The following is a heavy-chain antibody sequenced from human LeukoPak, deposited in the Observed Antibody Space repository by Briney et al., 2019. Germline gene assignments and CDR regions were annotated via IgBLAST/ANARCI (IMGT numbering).Heavy chain of an antibody. D-gene: IGHD3-10*01. V-gene: IGHV1-8*01. CDR3: ARKVIRFGELIP. Sequence: ASVKVSCKASGYTFTSYDINWVRQATGQGLEWMGWMNPNSGNTGYAQKFQGRVTMTRNTSISTAYMELSSLRSEDPAVYYCARKVIRFGELIPWGQGTLVTVSS. CDR1: GYTFTSYD. CDR2: MNPNSGNT. J-gene: IGHJ5*02.